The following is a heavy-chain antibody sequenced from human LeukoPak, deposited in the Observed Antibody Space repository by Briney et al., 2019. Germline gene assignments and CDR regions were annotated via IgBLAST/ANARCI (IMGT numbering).Heavy chain of an antibody. Sequence: ASVKVSCKASGYTFTSYYMHWVRQAPGQGLEWMGIINPSGGSTSYAQKFQGRVTMTRDTSTSTVYMELSSLRSEDTAVYYCARVRQYGDYFVGTEYYFDYWGQGTLVTVSS. D-gene: IGHD4-17*01. V-gene: IGHV1-46*01. CDR1: GYTFTSYY. CDR2: INPSGGST. J-gene: IGHJ4*02. CDR3: ARVRQYGDYFVGTEYYFDY.